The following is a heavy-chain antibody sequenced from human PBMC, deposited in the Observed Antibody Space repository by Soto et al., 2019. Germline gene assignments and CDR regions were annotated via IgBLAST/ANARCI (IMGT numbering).Heavy chain of an antibody. CDR2: INAGNGNT. V-gene: IGHV1-3*01. Sequence: QVQLVQSGAEVKKPGASVKVSCKASGYTFTSYAMHWVRQAPGQRLEWMGWINAGNGNTKYSQKFQGRVTITRDTSASTAYMELSSLRSEDTAVYYCARDLTTGTNWFDPWGQGTLVTVSS. CDR1: GYTFTSYA. D-gene: IGHD1-1*01. CDR3: ARDLTTGTNWFDP. J-gene: IGHJ5*02.